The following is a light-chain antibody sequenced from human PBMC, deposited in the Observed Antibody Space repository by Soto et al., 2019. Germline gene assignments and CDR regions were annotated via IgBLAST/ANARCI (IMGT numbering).Light chain of an antibody. J-gene: IGKJ1*01. CDR1: LSLLYSPHNKNY. CDR3: QHYYSTPQT. Sequence: DIVMTQSPDSLAVSLGERATINCRSSLSLLYSPHNKNYLAWYQQRPGQPPRLLIKWASARESGVPDRFSGSGSGTDFTLTITSLQAEDVAVYVWQHYYSTPQTFGQGTKVEIK. V-gene: IGKV4-1*01. CDR2: WAS.